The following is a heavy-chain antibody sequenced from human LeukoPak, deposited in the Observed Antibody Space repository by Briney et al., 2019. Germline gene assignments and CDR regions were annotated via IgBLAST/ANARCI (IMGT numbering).Heavy chain of an antibody. CDR1: GFTFSSYG. Sequence: PGGSLRLSCADSGFTFSSYGMNWVRQAPGKGVEWVSSIGDSSSYIYYADSVKGRFTISRDNAKNSLYLQMNSLRAEDTAVYYCATSNCTRTSCYRGLFDSWGQGTLVTVS. J-gene: IGHJ4*02. D-gene: IGHD2-2*02. V-gene: IGHV3-21*01. CDR3: ATSNCTRTSCYRGLFDS. CDR2: IGDSSSYI.